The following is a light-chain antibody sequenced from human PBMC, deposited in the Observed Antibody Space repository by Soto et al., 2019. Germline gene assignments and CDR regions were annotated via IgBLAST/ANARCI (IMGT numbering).Light chain of an antibody. CDR2: KNH. V-gene: IGLV1-47*01. J-gene: IGLJ2*01. Sequence: QSVLTQPPSASGTPGQRVTISCSGSTSNIGSNYVYWYQQFPGMAPQLLIYKNHQRPSGVPDRFSGSKSGTSASLAISGLRSEDEADYHCAAWDDSLRGLAFGGGTKVTVL. CDR1: TSNIGSNY. CDR3: AAWDDSLRGLA.